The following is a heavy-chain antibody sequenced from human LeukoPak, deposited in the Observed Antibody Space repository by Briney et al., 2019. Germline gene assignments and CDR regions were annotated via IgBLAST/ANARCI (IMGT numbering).Heavy chain of an antibody. CDR2: INPNSGGT. V-gene: IGHV1-2*02. D-gene: IGHD1-26*01. J-gene: IGHJ4*02. Sequence: GASVKVSCKASGYTFTGYYMHWVRQAPGQRLEWMGWINPNSGGTNYAQKFQGRVTMTRDTSISTAYMELRSLRSDDTAVYYCARDLHSGSYYEDYWGQGTLVTVSS. CDR1: GYTFTGYY. CDR3: ARDLHSGSYYEDY.